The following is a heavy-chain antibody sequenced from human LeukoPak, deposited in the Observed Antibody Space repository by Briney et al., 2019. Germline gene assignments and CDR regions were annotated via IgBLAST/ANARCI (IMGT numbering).Heavy chain of an antibody. V-gene: IGHV1-18*01. J-gene: IGHJ4*02. D-gene: IGHD5-24*01. CDR2: SSGYNGNT. CDR3: ARDLMATSNFDY. CDR1: GYTFTSYG. Sequence: ASVKVSCKASGYTFTSYGISWVRQAPGQGLEWMGWSSGYNGNTNYAQKLQGRVTMTTDTSTSTAYMELRSLRSEDTAVYYCARDLMATSNFDYWGQGALVTVSS.